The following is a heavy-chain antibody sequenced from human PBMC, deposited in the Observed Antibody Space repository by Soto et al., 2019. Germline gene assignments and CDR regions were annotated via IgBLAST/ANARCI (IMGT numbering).Heavy chain of an antibody. V-gene: IGHV3-15*07. CDR1: GIPFSSTY. J-gene: IGHJ1*01. CDR2: IKSKTVGETT. Sequence: GGSLRLSCAASGIPFSSTYMNWVRQAPGKGLEWVGRIKSKTVGETTDYSAPVKGRFALSRDDSKNTVSLQMNSLKSEDTAIYYCTTDNCRSSPCYLNVRGQGALVTVSS. CDR3: TTDNCRSSPCYLNV. D-gene: IGHD2-2*01.